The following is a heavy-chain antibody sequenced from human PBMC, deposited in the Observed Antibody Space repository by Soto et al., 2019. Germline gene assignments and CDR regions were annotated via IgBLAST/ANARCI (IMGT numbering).Heavy chain of an antibody. D-gene: IGHD6-6*01. CDR3: AILSN. J-gene: IGHJ4*02. CDR2: IYSDGTT. Sequence: RLGGSLRLSCSVSGFTFNNYGINWVRQAPGKGLEWVSIIYSDGTTSYADSVRGRFTISRDNFKNTLHLQMNSLRAEDTAVYYCAILSNWGQGTLVTVSS. V-gene: IGHV3-53*01. CDR1: GFTFNNYG.